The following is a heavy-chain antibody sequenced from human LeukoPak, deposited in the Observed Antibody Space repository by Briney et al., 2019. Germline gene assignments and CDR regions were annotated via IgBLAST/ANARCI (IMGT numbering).Heavy chain of an antibody. J-gene: IGHJ4*02. V-gene: IGHV3-33*01. D-gene: IGHD3-3*01. CDR3: ARDTDDFWSGYYMGPVDY. Sequence: GGSLRLSCAASGFTFSSYGMHWVRQAPGKGLEWVAVIWYDGSNKYYADSVKGRFTISRDNSKNTLYLQMNSLRAEDTAVYYCARDTDDFWSGYYMGPVDYWGQGTLVTVSS. CDR2: IWYDGSNK. CDR1: GFTFSSYG.